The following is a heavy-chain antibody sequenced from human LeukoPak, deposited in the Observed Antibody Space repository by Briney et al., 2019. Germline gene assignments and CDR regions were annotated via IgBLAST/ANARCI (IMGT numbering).Heavy chain of an antibody. CDR3: ARHQGRYGDYAEVWFDP. D-gene: IGHD4-17*01. J-gene: IGHJ5*02. V-gene: IGHV5-51*01. CDR2: IYPGDSDT. Sequence: GESLKISCKGSGYSFTSYWIGWLRQIPGKGLEWMEIIYPGDSDTRYSPSFQGQVTISADKSISTAYLQWSSLKASDTAMYYCARHQGRYGDYAEVWFDPWGQGTLVTVSS. CDR1: GYSFTSYW.